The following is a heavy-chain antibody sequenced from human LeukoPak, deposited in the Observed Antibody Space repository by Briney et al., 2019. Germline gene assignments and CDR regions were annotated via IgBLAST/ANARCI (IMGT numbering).Heavy chain of an antibody. V-gene: IGHV3-21*01. D-gene: IGHD4-11*01. Sequence: PGGSLRLSCAASTFTFSTYSMTWVRQAPGKGLEWVSSISRSSTYIYYADSVKGRFTISRDNAKNSLYLQMNSLRAEDTAVYYCAIKLLSTVTYYFDYWGQGTLVTVSS. CDR3: AIKLLSTVTYYFDY. J-gene: IGHJ4*02. CDR2: ISRSSTYI. CDR1: TFTFSTYS.